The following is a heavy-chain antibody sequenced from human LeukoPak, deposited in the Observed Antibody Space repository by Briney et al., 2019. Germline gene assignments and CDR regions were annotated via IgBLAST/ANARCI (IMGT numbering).Heavy chain of an antibody. V-gene: IGHV4-30-2*01. D-gene: IGHD6-19*01. CDR3: ASQQWLVLGHDAFDI. CDR1: GGSINSGGFS. Sequence: PSQTLSLTCAVSGGSINSGGFSWSWIRQPPGKGLEWIGYIYYSGSTYYNPSLKSRVTISVDMSKNQFSLNLSSVTAADTAVYYCASQQWLVLGHDAFDIWGQGTMVIVSS. J-gene: IGHJ3*02. CDR2: IYYSGST.